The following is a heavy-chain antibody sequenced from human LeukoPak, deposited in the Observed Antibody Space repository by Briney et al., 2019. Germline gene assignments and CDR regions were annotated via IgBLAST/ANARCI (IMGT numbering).Heavy chain of an antibody. J-gene: IGHJ6*02. CDR1: GGSISSGVYY. CDR3: ARCGGGQSYYGMDV. CDR2: IYYSGST. V-gene: IGHV4-31*03. Sequence: SETLSLTCSASGGSISSGVYYWSWIRQHPGKGLEWIGYIYYSGSTYYNPSLKSRVTISVDTSKNQFSLNLSSVTAADTAVYHCARCGGGQSYYGMDVWGQGTTVTVSS. D-gene: IGHD3-16*01.